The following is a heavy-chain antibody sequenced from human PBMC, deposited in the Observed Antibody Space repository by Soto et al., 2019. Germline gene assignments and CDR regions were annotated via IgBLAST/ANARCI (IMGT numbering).Heavy chain of an antibody. J-gene: IGHJ4*02. CDR3: VKFYDAVSAFYLHSYCGY. CDR2: IYPGDSDT. CDR1: CYSFTSDW. Sequence: GESLKISCKGSCYSFTSDWIGWVRQMPGKGLECMGIIYPGDSDTRYSPSFQGQVTISADKSISTAYLPWSSLKASDTAIYYCVKFYDAVSAFYLHSYCGYWGTGTLVTAAS. D-gene: IGHD3-3*01. V-gene: IGHV5-51*01.